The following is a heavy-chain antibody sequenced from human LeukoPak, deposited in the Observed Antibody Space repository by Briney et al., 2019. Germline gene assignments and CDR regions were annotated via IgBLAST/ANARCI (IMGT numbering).Heavy chain of an antibody. CDR3: ARLPQTGDGVIEAFDI. Sequence: GESLKISCKVSGYSFTTYWIGWVRQMPGKGLECMGIIYPGDSDTTYSPSFQGQVTISADKSISNAYLQWSSLKASDTAMYYCARLPQTGDGVIEAFDIWRQGTMVTVSS. CDR1: GYSFTTYW. D-gene: IGHD7-27*01. V-gene: IGHV5-51*01. CDR2: IYPGDSDT. J-gene: IGHJ3*02.